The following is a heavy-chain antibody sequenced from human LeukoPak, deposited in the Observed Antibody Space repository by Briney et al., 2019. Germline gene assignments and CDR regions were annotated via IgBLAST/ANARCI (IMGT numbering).Heavy chain of an antibody. D-gene: IGHD1-26*01. CDR2: FDPEDGET. Sequence: ASVKVSCKVSGYTLTELSMHWVRQAPGKGLEWMGGFDPEDGETIYAQKFQGRVTMTEDTSTDTPYMELSSLRSEDTAVYYCATSRESGSSMYYYFDYWGQGTLVTVSS. V-gene: IGHV1-24*01. CDR3: ATSRESGSSMYYYFDY. J-gene: IGHJ4*02. CDR1: GYTLTELS.